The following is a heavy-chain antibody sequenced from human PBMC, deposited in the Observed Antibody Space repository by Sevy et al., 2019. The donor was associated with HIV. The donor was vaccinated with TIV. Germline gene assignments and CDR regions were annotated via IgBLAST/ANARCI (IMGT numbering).Heavy chain of an antibody. J-gene: IGHJ4*02. CDR1: GCTFSSYA. V-gene: IGHV1-69*06. CDR3: ARGVISAGPHYFDY. Sequence: ASVKVSCKASGCTFSSYAISWVRQAPGQGLEWMGGIIPIFGTANYAQKFQGRVTITAEKSTSTAYMELSSLRSEDTAVYYCARGVISAGPHYFDYWGQGSLVTVSS. D-gene: IGHD3-16*01. CDR2: IIPIFGTA.